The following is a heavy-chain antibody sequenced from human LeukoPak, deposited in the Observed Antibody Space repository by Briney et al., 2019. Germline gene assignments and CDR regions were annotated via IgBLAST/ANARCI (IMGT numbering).Heavy chain of an antibody. CDR3: VRSGRGTYYYFDY. Sequence: ASVKVACKASGYTFTSYDINWVRQATGQGLEWMGWMNPNSGNTGYAQKFQGRVTITRNTSISTAYMELSSLRSEDTAVYYCVRSGRGTYYYFDYWGQGTLVTVSS. CDR2: MNPNSGNT. V-gene: IGHV1-8*03. J-gene: IGHJ4*02. D-gene: IGHD1-26*01. CDR1: GYTFTSYD.